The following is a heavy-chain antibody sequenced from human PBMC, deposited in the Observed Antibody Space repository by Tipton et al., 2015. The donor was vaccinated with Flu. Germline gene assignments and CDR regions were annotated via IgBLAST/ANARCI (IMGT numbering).Heavy chain of an antibody. V-gene: IGHV5-51*01. Sequence: VQLVQSGAEVKKAGESLKISCKASGYHFDYYWIGWVRQMPGKGLEWMGVFFPGDSDKKYSPPFEGHVTISVDKSITTAYLQWYSLKASDSAVYYCARKRREDWYFDLWGGGTPVTVSS. D-gene: IGHD5-24*01. CDR1: GYHFDYYW. CDR3: ARKRREDWYFDL. CDR2: FFPGDSDK. J-gene: IGHJ2*01.